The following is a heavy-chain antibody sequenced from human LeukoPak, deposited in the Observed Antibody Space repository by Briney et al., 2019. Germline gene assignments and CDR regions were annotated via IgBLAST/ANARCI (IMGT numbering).Heavy chain of an antibody. V-gene: IGHV1-69*01. J-gene: IGHJ6*03. CDR2: IIPIFGTA. D-gene: IGHD2-15*01. CDR1: GGTFSSYA. Sequence: SVKVSCKASGGTFSSYAISWVRQAPGQGLEWMGGIIPIFGTANYAQKFQGRVTITADESTSTAYMELSSLRSEDTAVYYCAGRYCSGGSCYNSQDYYYYYMDVWGKGTTVTISS. CDR3: AGRYCSGGSCYNSQDYYYYYMDV.